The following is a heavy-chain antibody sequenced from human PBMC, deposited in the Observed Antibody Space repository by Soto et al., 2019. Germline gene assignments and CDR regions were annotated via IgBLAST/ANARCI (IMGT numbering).Heavy chain of an antibody. CDR2: IHVSGST. CDR3: ARDGHGMDV. CDR1: GGSVSSSSYQ. Sequence: SETLSLTCTVSGGSVSSSSYQWTWIRQPPGKGLEWVGYIHVSGSTNDNPSLKGRVTMSIDTSKNQFSLKLGSVTAADTAVYYCARDGHGMDVWGQGTKVTVSS. V-gene: IGHV4-61*01. J-gene: IGHJ6*02.